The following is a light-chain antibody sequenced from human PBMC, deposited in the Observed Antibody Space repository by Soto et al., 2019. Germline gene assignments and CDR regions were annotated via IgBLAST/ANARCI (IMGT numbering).Light chain of an antibody. CDR2: EGS. J-gene: IGLJ1*01. CDR1: SSDVGSYNI. Sequence: QSVLTQPASVSGSPGQSITISCTGTSSDVGSYNIVSWYQQHPGKAPKLMIYEGSKRPSGVSNRFSGSKSGNTASLTISGLQAEDEADYYCCSYAGSSTNYVFGTVTKLTV. V-gene: IGLV2-23*01. CDR3: CSYAGSSTNYV.